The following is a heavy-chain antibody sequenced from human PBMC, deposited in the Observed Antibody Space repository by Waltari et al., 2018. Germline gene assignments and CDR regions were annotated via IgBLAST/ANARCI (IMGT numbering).Heavy chain of an antibody. J-gene: IGHJ3*02. V-gene: IGHV4-38-2*02. CDR1: GYSISSGYY. CDR2: IYHSGST. D-gene: IGHD3-22*01. Sequence: QVQLQESGPGLVKPSETLSLTCTVSGYSISSGYYWSWIRQPPGKGLEWIGSIYHSGSTYYNPSLKSRVTISVDTSKNQFSLKLSSVTAADTAVYYCAIGDSSGYYSVGDAFDIWGQGTMVTVSS. CDR3: AIGDSSGYYSVGDAFDI.